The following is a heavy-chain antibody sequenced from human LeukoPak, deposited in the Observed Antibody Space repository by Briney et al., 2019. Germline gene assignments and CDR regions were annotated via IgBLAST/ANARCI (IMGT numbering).Heavy chain of an antibody. J-gene: IGHJ6*02. CDR1: GFTFSSYW. CDR2: IKQDGSEK. D-gene: IGHD3-10*01. V-gene: IGHV3-7*01. CDR3: ARDAMVRGGPYYGMDV. Sequence: GGSLRLSCAASGFTFSSYWMSWVRQAPGKGLEWVANIKQDGSEKYYVDSVKGRFTISRDNAKNSLYLQMNSLRAEDTAVYYCARDAMVRGGPYYGMDVWGHGTTVTVSS.